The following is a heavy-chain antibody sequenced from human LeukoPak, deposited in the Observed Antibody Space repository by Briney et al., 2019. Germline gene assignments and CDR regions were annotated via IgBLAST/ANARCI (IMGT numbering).Heavy chain of an antibody. Sequence: GGSPRLSCAASGFTFSSYDMHWVRQATGKGLEWVSAIGTAGDTYYPGSVKGRFTISRENAKNSLYLQMNSLRAGDTAVYYCARGVLIAAAGRTSPNLPDYWGQGTLVTVSS. CDR2: IGTAGDT. J-gene: IGHJ4*02. CDR1: GFTFSSYD. CDR3: ARGVLIAAAGRTSPNLPDY. D-gene: IGHD6-13*01. V-gene: IGHV3-13*01.